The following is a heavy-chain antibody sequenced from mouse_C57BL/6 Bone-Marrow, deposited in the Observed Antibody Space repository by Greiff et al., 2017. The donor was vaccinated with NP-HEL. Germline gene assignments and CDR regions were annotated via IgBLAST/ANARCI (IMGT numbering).Heavy chain of an antibody. D-gene: IGHD1-1*01. CDR1: GFSFTSYG. CDR2: IGSDGST. CDR3: ARGDYGSSYGFAY. V-gene: IGHV2-6*03. J-gene: IGHJ3*01. Sequence: VQLQESGPGLVAPSQSLSITCTVSGFSFTSYGVHWVRQPPGKGLEWLVVIGSDGSTTYNSAPKSRLSISKDNSKSQVFLKMNSLKTDDTAMYYSARGDYGSSYGFAYWGQGTLVTVSA.